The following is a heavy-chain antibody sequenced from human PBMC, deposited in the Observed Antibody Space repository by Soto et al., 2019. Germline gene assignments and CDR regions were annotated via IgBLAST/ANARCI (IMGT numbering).Heavy chain of an antibody. CDR3: ARTIVAAGGRRYFDL. CDR1: GFTFSDYY. CDR2: INSSSSYT. V-gene: IGHV3-11*05. D-gene: IGHD6-13*01. J-gene: IGHJ2*01. Sequence: QVQLVESGGGLVKPGGSLRLSCAASGFTFSDYYMSWIRQAPGKGLEWVSYINSSSSYTNYADSVKGRFTISRDNAKNSLYLQMYSLRVEDTAVYYCARTIVAAGGRRYFDLWGRGALVTVSS.